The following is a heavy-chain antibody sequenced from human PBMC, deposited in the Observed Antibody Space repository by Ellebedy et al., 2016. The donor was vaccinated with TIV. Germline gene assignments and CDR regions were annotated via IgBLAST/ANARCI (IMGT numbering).Heavy chain of an antibody. J-gene: IGHJ4*02. CDR2: IYYTGHT. V-gene: IGHV4-59*01. D-gene: IGHD5-24*01. CDR3: ARVAENTDCYNSESYFDY. CDR1: GGSINPYY. Sequence: MPSETLSLTCTASGGSINPYYWSWIRQSPGKGLEWIGYIYYTGHTNYNPSLKSRVTISLDTSKNQFSLRLSPVTAADTAVYYCARVAENTDCYNSESYFDYWGQGTLVAVSS.